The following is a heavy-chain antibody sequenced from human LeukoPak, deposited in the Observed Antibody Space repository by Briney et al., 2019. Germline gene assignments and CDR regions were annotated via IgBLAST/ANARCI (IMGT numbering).Heavy chain of an antibody. Sequence: GGSLRLSCAACGFTFSSYSMNWVRQAPGKGLEWVSSISSSSSYIYYADSVKGRFTISRDNAKNSLYLQMNSLRAEDTAVYYCAREVTTDDAFDIWGQGTMVTVSS. CDR2: ISSSSSYI. J-gene: IGHJ3*02. CDR1: GFTFSSYS. D-gene: IGHD4-17*01. V-gene: IGHV3-21*01. CDR3: AREVTTDDAFDI.